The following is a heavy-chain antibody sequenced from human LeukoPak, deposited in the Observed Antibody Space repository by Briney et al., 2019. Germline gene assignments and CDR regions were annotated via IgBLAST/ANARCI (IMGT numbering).Heavy chain of an antibody. CDR2: INPNSGGT. CDR3: ARAPSVNYYDSSGYLSAYYYGMDV. CDR1: GYTFTSYY. J-gene: IGHJ6*02. D-gene: IGHD3-22*01. Sequence: ASVKVSCKASGYTFTSYYMHWVRQAPGQGLEWMGLINPNSGGTNYAQKFQGRVTMTRDTSISTAYMELSRLRSDDTAVYYCARAPSVNYYDSSGYLSAYYYGMDVWGQGTTVTVSS. V-gene: IGHV1-2*02.